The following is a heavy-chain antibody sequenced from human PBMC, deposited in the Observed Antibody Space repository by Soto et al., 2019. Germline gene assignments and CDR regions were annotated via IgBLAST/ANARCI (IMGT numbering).Heavy chain of an antibody. Sequence: GGSLRLSCAASGFTFSDYYMSWIRQAPGKVLEWVSYISSSSSYTNYADSVKGRFTISRDNAKNSLYLQMNSLRAEDTAVYYCARDQDLAVAGTATYYYYGMDVWGQGTTDTVSS. CDR3: ARDQDLAVAGTATYYYYGMDV. V-gene: IGHV3-11*06. CDR1: GFTFSDYY. J-gene: IGHJ6*02. CDR2: ISSSSSYT. D-gene: IGHD6-19*01.